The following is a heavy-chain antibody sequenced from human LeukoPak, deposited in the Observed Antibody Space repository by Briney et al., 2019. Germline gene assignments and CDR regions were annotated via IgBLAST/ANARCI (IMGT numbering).Heavy chain of an antibody. CDR2: MNPNSGNT. J-gene: IGHJ4*02. CDR3: ATHRGYCSSTSCQNELELDY. Sequence: ASVKVSCKASGYTFTSYDINWVRQATGQGLEWMGWMNPNSGNTGYAQKFQGRVTMTRNTSISTAYMELRSLRSDDTAVYYCATHRGYCSSTSCQNELELDYWGQGTLVTVSS. D-gene: IGHD2-2*03. V-gene: IGHV1-8*01. CDR1: GYTFTSYD.